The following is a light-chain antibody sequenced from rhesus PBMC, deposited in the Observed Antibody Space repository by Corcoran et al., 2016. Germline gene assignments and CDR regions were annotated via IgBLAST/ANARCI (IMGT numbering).Light chain of an antibody. J-gene: IGKJ1*01. CDR3: QQHNNYPRT. Sequence: DIQMTQSPSSLSASVGDTVTITCRASQDITNSLAWYQQKPGKAPRPLIYYASNLESGVPSRFSGSGSGTDFTLAISSLHPEDFATNYCQQHNNYPRTFGQGTKVEVK. CDR2: YAS. CDR1: QDITNS. V-gene: IGKV1S14*01.